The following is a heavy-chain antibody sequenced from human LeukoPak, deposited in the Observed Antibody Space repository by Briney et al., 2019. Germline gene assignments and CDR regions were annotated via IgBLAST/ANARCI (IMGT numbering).Heavy chain of an antibody. J-gene: IGHJ3*02. CDR1: GFTVSSNY. V-gene: IGHV3-53*01. CDR3: ARQLDYGGFGAFGI. CDR2: IYSGGST. D-gene: IGHD4-23*01. Sequence: GGSLRLSCAASGFTVSSNYMSWVRQAPGKGLEWVSVIYSGGSTYYADSVKGRFTISRDNSKNTLYLQMNSLRAEGTAVYYCARQLDYGGFGAFGIWGQGTMVTVSS.